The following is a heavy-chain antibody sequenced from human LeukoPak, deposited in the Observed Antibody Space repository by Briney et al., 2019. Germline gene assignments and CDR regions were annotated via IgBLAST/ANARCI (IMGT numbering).Heavy chain of an antibody. Sequence: SETLSLTCAVYGGSFSGYYWSWIRQPPGKGLEWIGEINHSGSTNYNPSLKSRVTISVDTSKNQFSLKLSSVTAADTAVYYCARVIPRQYYYGSGSLARYFDHWGQGTLVTVSS. CDR1: GGSFSGYY. D-gene: IGHD3-10*01. V-gene: IGHV4-34*01. J-gene: IGHJ4*02. CDR3: ARVIPRQYYYGSGSLARYFDH. CDR2: INHSGST.